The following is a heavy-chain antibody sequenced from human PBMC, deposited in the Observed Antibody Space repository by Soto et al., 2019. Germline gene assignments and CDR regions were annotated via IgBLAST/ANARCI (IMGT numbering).Heavy chain of an antibody. CDR2: LSDSGST. V-gene: IGHV4-59*08. Sequence: SETLSLTCTVSGGSISGYFWSWIRQPPGKGLECIGYLSDSGSTDYTPSLNSRVTISVDTSKNQFSPKLSSVTAADTAVYYCARHPSGGRYPYYYYYMDVRGKRTKVTVSS. CDR1: GGSISGYF. CDR3: ARHPSGGRYPYYYYYMDV. D-gene: IGHD1-26*01. J-gene: IGHJ6*03.